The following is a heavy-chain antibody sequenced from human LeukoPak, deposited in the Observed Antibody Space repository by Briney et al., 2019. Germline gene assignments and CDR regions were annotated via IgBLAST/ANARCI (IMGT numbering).Heavy chain of an antibody. CDR1: GGSISSYY. CDR2: IYYSGST. J-gene: IGHJ4*02. D-gene: IGHD6-19*01. CDR3: ARAKWLRSLDY. V-gene: IGHV4-59*01. Sequence: SETLSLTCTASGGSISSYYWSWIRRPPGKGLEWIGYIYYSGSTNYNPSLKSRVTISVDTSKDQFSLKLSSVTAADTAVYYCARAKWLRSLDYWGQGTLVTVSS.